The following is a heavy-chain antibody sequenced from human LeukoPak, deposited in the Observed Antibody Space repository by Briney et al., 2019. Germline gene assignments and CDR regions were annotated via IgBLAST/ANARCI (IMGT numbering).Heavy chain of an antibody. D-gene: IGHD3-9*01. J-gene: IGHJ6*03. CDR1: GFTFSSYG. CDR2: IRYDGSNK. Sequence: PGRSLRLSCAASGFTFSSYGMHWVRQAPGEGLEWVAFIRYDGSNKYYADSVKGRFTISRDNSKNTLYLQMNSLRAEDTAVYYCAKVDFDWPNYYYYMDVWGKGTTVTISS. V-gene: IGHV3-30*02. CDR3: AKVDFDWPNYYYYMDV.